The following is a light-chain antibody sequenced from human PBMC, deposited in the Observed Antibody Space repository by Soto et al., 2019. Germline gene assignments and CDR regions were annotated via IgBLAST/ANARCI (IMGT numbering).Light chain of an antibody. V-gene: IGKV1-5*03. Sequence: DIQMTHSPSTLSASVGDRVNITCRASQSINSWLAWYQQKPGKAPKLLSYRASDLQTGVPSSFSGSGSGTEFTLTISSRQTDDFATYYSQQYNSYFFTFGPGNKVDVK. J-gene: IGKJ3*01. CDR3: QQYNSYFFT. CDR1: QSINSW. CDR2: RAS.